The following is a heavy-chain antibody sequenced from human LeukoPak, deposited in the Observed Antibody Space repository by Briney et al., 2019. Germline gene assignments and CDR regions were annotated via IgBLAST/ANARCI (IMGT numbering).Heavy chain of an antibody. J-gene: IGHJ4*02. CDR3: ARQGGYYYGDFDY. V-gene: IGHV5-51*01. CDR2: IYPGDSNT. CDR1: GYRFSSYW. Sequence: GESLKISCKGSGYRFSSYWIGWVRQMPGKGLEWMGIIYPGDSNTRYSPSFQGQVTMSADKSITTAYLQWRSLKASDSAMYYCARQGGYYYGDFDYWGQGTLVIVSS. D-gene: IGHD5-18*01.